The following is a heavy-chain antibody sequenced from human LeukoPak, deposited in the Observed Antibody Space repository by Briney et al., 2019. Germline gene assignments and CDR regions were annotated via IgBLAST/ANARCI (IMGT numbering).Heavy chain of an antibody. J-gene: IGHJ6*02. CDR1: GYTLTSYG. CDR2: ISAYNGNT. V-gene: IGHV1-18*01. Sequence: ASVKVSCKASGYTLTSYGISWVRQPPGQGLEWMGWISAYNGNTNYAQKLQGRVTMTTDTSTSTAYMELRSLRSDATAVYYCARVAGRCSSTSCYGLFYYYYYGMDVWGQVTTVTVSS. CDR3: ARVAGRCSSTSCYGLFYYYYYGMDV. D-gene: IGHD2-2*01.